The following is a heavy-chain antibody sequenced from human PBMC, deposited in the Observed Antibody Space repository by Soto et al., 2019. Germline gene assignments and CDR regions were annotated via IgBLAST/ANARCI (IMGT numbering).Heavy chain of an antibody. CDR1: GFTVSSNY. CDR2: IYSGGSQ. Sequence: GGSLTLSCAASGFTVSSNYMSWVRQAPGKGLEWVSVIYSGGSQYYADSVKGRLTISRDNSKNTLYLQMNSLRPGDTDVYFFGRGEYSYGVYYYYDMDVWGQGTTVTVSS. D-gene: IGHD5-18*01. J-gene: IGHJ6*02. CDR3: GRGEYSYGVYYYYDMDV. V-gene: IGHV3-53*01.